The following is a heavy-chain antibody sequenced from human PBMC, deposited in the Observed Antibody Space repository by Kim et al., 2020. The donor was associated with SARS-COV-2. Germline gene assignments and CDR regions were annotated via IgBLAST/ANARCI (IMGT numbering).Heavy chain of an antibody. D-gene: IGHD1-26*01. V-gene: IGHV3-48*02. J-gene: IGHJ4*02. CDR2: ISSSSDSI. Sequence: GGSLRLSCAASGFTFSSYSMNWVRQAPGKGLEWISYISSSSDSIYYADSVKGRFTISRDNAKNSLYLQMNSLRDEDTAVYYCTRDNVGLIRGDFWGQGTLVTVSS. CDR3: TRDNVGLIRGDF. CDR1: GFTFSSYS.